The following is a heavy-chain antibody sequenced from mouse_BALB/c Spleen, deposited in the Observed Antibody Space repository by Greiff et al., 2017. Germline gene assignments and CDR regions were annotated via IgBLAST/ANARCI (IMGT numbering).Heavy chain of an antibody. CDR1: GFSLTGYG. J-gene: IGHJ3*01. D-gene: IGHD1-1*01. Sequence: VMLVESGPGLVAPSQSLSITCTVSGFSLTGYGVNWVRQPPGKGLEWLGMIWGDGSTDYNSALKSRLSISKDNSKSQVFLKRNSLQTDDTARYYCARDQKAVYYGSPFAYWGQGTLVTVSA. CDR2: IWGDGST. CDR3: ARDQKAVYYGSPFAY. V-gene: IGHV2-6-7*01.